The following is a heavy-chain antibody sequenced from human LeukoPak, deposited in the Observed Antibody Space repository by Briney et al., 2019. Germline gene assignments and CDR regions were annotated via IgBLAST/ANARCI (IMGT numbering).Heavy chain of an antibody. D-gene: IGHD6-13*01. J-gene: IGHJ5*02. CDR3: ASYPIAAAGVEFDP. CDR2: MNPNSGNT. Sequence: MNPNSGNTVYPQKFQGRVTMTRNTSISTAYMELSSLRSEDTAVYYCASYPIAAAGVEFDPWGQGTLVTVSS. V-gene: IGHV1-8*01.